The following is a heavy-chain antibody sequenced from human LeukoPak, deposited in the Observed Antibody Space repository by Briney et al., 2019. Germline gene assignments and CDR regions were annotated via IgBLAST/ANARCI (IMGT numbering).Heavy chain of an antibody. CDR3: ASKGRDNWNYGTYYYYYMDV. Sequence: SQTLSLTCTVSGGSISSGSYYWSWIRQPAGKGLEWIGRIYTSGSTNYNPSLKSRVTISVDTSKNQFSLKLSSVTAADTAVYYCASKGRDNWNYGTYYYYYMDVWGKGTTVTVSS. CDR2: IYTSGST. J-gene: IGHJ6*03. D-gene: IGHD1-7*01. V-gene: IGHV4-61*02. CDR1: GGSISSGSYY.